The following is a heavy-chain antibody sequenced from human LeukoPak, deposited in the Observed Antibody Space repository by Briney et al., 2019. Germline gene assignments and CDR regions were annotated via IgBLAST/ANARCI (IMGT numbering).Heavy chain of an antibody. V-gene: IGHV1-18*01. CDR1: GYSFTSYG. CDR3: ARDSDYYDSSYDY. Sequence: GESLKISCKGSGYSFTSYGISWVRQAPGQGLEWMGWISAYNGNTNYAQKLQGRVTMTTDTSTSTAYMELRSLRSDDTAVYYCARDSDYYDSSYDYWGQGTLVTVSS. CDR2: ISAYNGNT. J-gene: IGHJ4*02. D-gene: IGHD3-22*01.